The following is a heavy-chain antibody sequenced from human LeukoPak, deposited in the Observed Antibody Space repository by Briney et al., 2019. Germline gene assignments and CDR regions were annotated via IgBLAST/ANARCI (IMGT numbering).Heavy chain of an antibody. D-gene: IGHD2-15*01. CDR2: IYYSGST. CDR3: ARLGLPFDY. Sequence: SETLSLTCTVSGGSISSSSYYWGWIRQPPGKGLEWIGSIYYSGSTYYNPPLKSRVTISVDTSKNQFSLKLSSVTAADTAVYYCARLGLPFDYWGQGTLVTVSS. J-gene: IGHJ4*02. V-gene: IGHV4-39*01. CDR1: GGSISSSSYY.